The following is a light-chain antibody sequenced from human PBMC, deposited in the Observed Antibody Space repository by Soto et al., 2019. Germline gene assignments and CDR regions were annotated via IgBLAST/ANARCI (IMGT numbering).Light chain of an antibody. J-gene: IGLJ3*02. CDR1: SSDVGGYNY. CDR2: DVS. Sequence: QSALTQPRSVSGSPGQSVTISCTGTSSDVGGYNYVSWYQQHPGKAPKLMIYDVSKRPSGVPDRFSGSKSGNTASLTISGLPAEDEADYYCCSSVGSYTSVFGGGTKLTVL. V-gene: IGLV2-11*01. CDR3: CSSVGSYTSV.